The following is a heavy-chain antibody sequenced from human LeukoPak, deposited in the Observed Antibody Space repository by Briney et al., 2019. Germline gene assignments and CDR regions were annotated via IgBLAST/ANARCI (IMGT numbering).Heavy chain of an antibody. V-gene: IGHV3-15*01. D-gene: IGHD4-17*01. J-gene: IGHJ4*02. CDR3: TTDRSGYGDLFDY. CDR2: IKSKTDGGTA. CDR1: GFTFSNAW. Sequence: GSLRLSCAASGFTFSNAWMSWVRQAPGKGLEWVGRIKSKTDGGTADYAAPVKGRFTISRDDSKNTLYLQMNSLKTEDTAVYYCTTDRSGYGDLFDYWGQGTLVTVSS.